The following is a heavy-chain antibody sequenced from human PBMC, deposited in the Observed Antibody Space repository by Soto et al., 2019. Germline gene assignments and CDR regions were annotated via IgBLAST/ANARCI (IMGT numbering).Heavy chain of an antibody. V-gene: IGHV3-23*01. D-gene: IGHD1-26*01. Sequence: PGGCLRLCCAASGFTFTSYSMSWVRLTPGKGREWVSAISGSGSKTFYAASVRGRFTISRDNSKNTVFLQMNNLRAEDTAVHFCARDRATFDYWGQGTRITVSS. J-gene: IGHJ4*02. CDR3: ARDRATFDY. CDR2: ISGSGSKT. CDR1: GFTFTSYS.